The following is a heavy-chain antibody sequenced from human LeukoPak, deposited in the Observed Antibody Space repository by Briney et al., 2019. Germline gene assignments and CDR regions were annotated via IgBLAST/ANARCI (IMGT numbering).Heavy chain of an antibody. D-gene: IGHD3-22*01. CDR3: AKSLITMIVVVPRNPFDY. CDR1: GFTFSSYA. V-gene: IGHV3-23*01. J-gene: IGHJ4*02. CDR2: TSGSGGST. Sequence: GGSLRLSCAASGFTFSSYAMSWVRQAPGKGLEWVSATSGSGGSTYYADSVKGRFTISRDNSKNTLYLQMNSLRAEDTAVYYCAKSLITMIVVVPRNPFDYWGQGTLVTVSS.